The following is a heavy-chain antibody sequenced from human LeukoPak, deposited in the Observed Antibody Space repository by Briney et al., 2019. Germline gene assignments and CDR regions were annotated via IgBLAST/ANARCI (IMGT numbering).Heavy chain of an antibody. CDR1: GGSISSYY. J-gene: IGHJ4*02. V-gene: IGHV4-59*04. CDR2: IYYSGST. CDR3: ARLGSTTVTTLFDY. D-gene: IGHD4-17*01. Sequence: SETLSLTCTVSGGSISSYYWSWIRQPPGKGLEWIGYIYYSGSTYYNPSLKSRVTISVDTSKNQFSLKLSSVTAADTAVYYCARLGSTTVTTLFDYWGQGTLVTVSS.